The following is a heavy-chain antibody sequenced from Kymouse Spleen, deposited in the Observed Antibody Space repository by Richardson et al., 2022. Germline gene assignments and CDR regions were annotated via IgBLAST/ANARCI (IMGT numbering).Heavy chain of an antibody. CDR2: INHSGST. V-gene: IGHV4-34*01. CDR1: GGSFSGYY. D-gene: IGHD4-11,IGHD4-11*01. J-gene: IGHJ6*02. Sequence: QVQLQQWGAGLLKPSETLSLTCAVYGGSFSGYYWSWIRQPPGKGLEWIGEINHSGSTNYNPSLKSRVTISVDTSKNQFSLKLSSVTAADTAVYYCARGGTTVTLYYYYGMDVWGQGTTVTVSS. CDR3: ARGGTTVTLYYYYGMDV.